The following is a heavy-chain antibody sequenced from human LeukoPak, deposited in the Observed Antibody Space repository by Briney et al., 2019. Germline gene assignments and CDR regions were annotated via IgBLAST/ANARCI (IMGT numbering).Heavy chain of an antibody. J-gene: IGHJ6*02. CDR2: ISWNSGSI. V-gene: IGHV3-9*01. CDR1: GFTFDDYA. D-gene: IGHD2-8*01. Sequence: GGSLRLSCAAPGFTFDDYAMHWVRQAPGKGLEWVSGISWNSGSIGYADSVKGRFTISRDNAKNSLYLQMNSLRAEDTALYYCAKEIMVYAIPYYYYGMDVWGQGTTVTVSS. CDR3: AKEIMVYAIPYYYYGMDV.